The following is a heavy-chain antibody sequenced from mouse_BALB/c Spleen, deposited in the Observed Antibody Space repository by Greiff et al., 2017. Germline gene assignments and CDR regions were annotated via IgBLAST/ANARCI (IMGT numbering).Heavy chain of an antibody. J-gene: IGHJ4*01. V-gene: IGHV1S132*01. CDR1: GYTFTSYW. D-gene: IGHD2-10*02. CDR2: IFPGTGTT. Sequence: QVQLKQSGAELVKPGASVKLSCKTSGYTFTSYWIQWVKQRPGQGLGWIGEIFPGTGTTYYNEKFKGKATLTIDTSSSTAYMQLSSLTSEDSAVYFCARGAKYGNYGAMDYWGQGTSVTVSS. CDR3: ARGAKYGNYGAMDY.